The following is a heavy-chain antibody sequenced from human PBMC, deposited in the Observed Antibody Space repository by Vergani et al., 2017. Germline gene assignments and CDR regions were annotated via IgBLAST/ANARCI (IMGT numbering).Heavy chain of an antibody. CDR1: GGTFSSYA. V-gene: IGHV1-69*01. J-gene: IGHJ6*03. D-gene: IGHD3-3*01. CDR3: ARVGTIFGVVTDYYYYMDV. CDR2: IIPIFGTA. Sequence: QVQLVQSGAEVKKPGSSVKVSCKASGGTFSSYAISWVRQAPGQGLEWMGGIIPIFGTANYAQTFQGRVTITADGATSPAYMELSSLRSEDTAVYYCARVGTIFGVVTDYYYYMDVWGKGTTVTVSS.